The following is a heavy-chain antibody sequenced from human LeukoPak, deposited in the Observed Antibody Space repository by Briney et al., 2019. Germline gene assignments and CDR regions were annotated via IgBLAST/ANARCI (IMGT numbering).Heavy chain of an antibody. D-gene: IGHD1-14*01. CDR3: AREPPIKDYAMDV. J-gene: IGHJ6*02. V-gene: IGHV3-7*01. CDR1: RFTFSSYW. Sequence: GGSLRLSCAASRFTFSSYWMSWVRQAPGKGLEWVANIKQDGSEKSYVDSVKGRFTISRDNAKNSLYLQMNSLRAEDTAVYYCAREPPIKDYAMDVWGQGTTVIVSS. CDR2: IKQDGSEK.